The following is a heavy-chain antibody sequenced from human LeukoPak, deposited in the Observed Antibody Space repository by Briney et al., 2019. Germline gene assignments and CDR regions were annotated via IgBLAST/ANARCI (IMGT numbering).Heavy chain of an antibody. D-gene: IGHD3-16*02. CDR1: GFTFSSYA. J-gene: IGHJ4*02. Sequence: GGSLRLSCAASGFTFSSYAMSWVRQAPGKGLEWVSAISGSGGSTYYADSVKGRFTISRDNSKNTLYLQMNSLRAEDTAVYYCAKEGEVWGSYRYTSSLGGGDDYWGQGTLVTVSS. CDR3: AKEGEVWGSYRYTSSLGGGDDY. CDR2: ISGSGGST. V-gene: IGHV3-23*01.